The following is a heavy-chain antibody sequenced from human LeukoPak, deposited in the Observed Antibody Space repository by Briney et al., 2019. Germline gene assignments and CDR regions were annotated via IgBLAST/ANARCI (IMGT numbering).Heavy chain of an antibody. J-gene: IGHJ5*02. D-gene: IGHD2-2*02. CDR3: ARYCSSTNCYKGGFDP. CDR1: GGSISSYY. V-gene: IGHV4-59*06. CDR2: IYYSGST. Sequence: SETLSLTCTVSGGSISSYYWSWIRQPPGKGLEWIGYIYYSGSTYSNPSLRSRVTISVDTSKNQFSLNLSSVTAADTAVYYCARYCSSTNCYKGGFDPWGQGTLVTVSS.